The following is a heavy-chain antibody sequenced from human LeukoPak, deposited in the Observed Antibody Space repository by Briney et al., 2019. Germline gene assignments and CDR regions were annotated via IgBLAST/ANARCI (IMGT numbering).Heavy chain of an antibody. J-gene: IGHJ6*03. Sequence: SETLSLTCAVYGGSFSGYYWSWLRQPPGKGLEWIGEINHSGSTNYNPSLKSRVTISVDTSKNQFSLKLSSVTAADTAVYYCARLAPLRITMVRGVQRYMDVWGKGTTVTISS. CDR1: GGSFSGYY. D-gene: IGHD3-10*01. V-gene: IGHV4-34*01. CDR2: INHSGST. CDR3: ARLAPLRITMVRGVQRYMDV.